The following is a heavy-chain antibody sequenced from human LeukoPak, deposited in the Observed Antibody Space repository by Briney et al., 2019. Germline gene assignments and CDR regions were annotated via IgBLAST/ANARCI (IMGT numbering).Heavy chain of an antibody. CDR1: GGSISSSSYY. J-gene: IGHJ4*02. CDR3: ARHRIAAPDY. D-gene: IGHD6-6*01. CDR2: IYYSGST. Sequence: PSETLSLTCTVSGGSISSSSYYWGWIRQPPGKGLEWIGSIYYSGSTYYNPSLKSRVTISVDRSKNQFSLKLSSVTAADTAVYYCARHRIAAPDYWGQGTLVTVSS. V-gene: IGHV4-39*01.